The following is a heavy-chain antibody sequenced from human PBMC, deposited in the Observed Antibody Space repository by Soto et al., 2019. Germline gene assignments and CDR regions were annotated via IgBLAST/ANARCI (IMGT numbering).Heavy chain of an antibody. J-gene: IGHJ4*01. CDR1: GYSISIGSY. CDR2: IYHGGTT. CDR3: ARVHVMVVAGSTSDY. V-gene: IGHV4-38-2*02. D-gene: IGHD6-19*01. Sequence: PSETLSLTCTVSGYSISIGSYWACIRQPPGKGPEWIASIYHGGTTFYNPSLKSRITISVDTSNNQFSLKLTSVTAADTAVYYCARVHVMVVAGSTSDYWGHGTLVTVSS.